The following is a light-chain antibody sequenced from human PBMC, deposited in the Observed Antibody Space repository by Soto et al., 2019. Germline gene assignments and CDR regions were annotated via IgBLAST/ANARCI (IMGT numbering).Light chain of an antibody. Sequence: EIVLTQTPATQSLSPGERATLSCRASQSVSSYLAWYQQKPGQAPRLLIYDASNRATGIPARFSGSGSGTDFTLTISSLEPEAFAVYYCQQRRNWPPYTFGQGTKLEIK. CDR3: QQRRNWPPYT. CDR2: DAS. V-gene: IGKV3-11*01. J-gene: IGKJ2*01. CDR1: QSVSSY.